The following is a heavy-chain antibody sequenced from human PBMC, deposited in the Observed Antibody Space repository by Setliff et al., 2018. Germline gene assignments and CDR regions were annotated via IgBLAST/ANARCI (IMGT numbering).Heavy chain of an antibody. CDR1: GGSISSDVYY. Sequence: PSETLSLTCTASGGSISSDVYYWSWIRQPAGKGLEWIGRMYTSGSTNYNPSLKSRVTISLDTSKNQFSLKLSSVTAADTAVYYCARGSSGWYSGAFDIWGQGTMVTVSS. CDR2: MYTSGST. V-gene: IGHV4-61*02. J-gene: IGHJ3*02. CDR3: ARGSSGWYSGAFDI. D-gene: IGHD6-19*01.